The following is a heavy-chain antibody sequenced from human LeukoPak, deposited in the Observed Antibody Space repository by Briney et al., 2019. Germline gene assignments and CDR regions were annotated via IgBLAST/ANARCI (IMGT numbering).Heavy chain of an antibody. D-gene: IGHD6-19*01. CDR3: AKDKRSIAVAGLDY. J-gene: IGHJ4*02. Sequence: GGSLRPSCAASGFTFDDYAMHWVRQAPGKGLEWVSGISWNSGSIGYADSVKGRFTISRDNAKNSLYLQMNSLRAEDTALYYCAKDKRSIAVAGLDYWGQGTLVTVSS. CDR2: ISWNSGSI. CDR1: GFTFDDYA. V-gene: IGHV3-9*01.